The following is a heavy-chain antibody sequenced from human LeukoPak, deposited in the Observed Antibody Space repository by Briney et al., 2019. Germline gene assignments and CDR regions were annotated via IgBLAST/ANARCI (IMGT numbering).Heavy chain of an antibody. CDR2: IISSNGYI. Sequence: PGGSLRLSCAASGFSFTPYSMNWVRQAPGKGLEWVSSIISSNGYIYYADSVKGRFTISRDNSKNTLYLQMNNLRAEDTAVYYCAKDFSVYFHDSRVLDYWGQGALVTVSS. CDR1: GFSFTPYS. D-gene: IGHD3-22*01. J-gene: IGHJ4*02. CDR3: AKDFSVYFHDSRVLDY. V-gene: IGHV3-21*01.